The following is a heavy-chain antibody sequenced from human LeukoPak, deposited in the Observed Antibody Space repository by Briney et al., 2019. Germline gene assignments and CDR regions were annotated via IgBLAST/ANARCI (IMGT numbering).Heavy chain of an antibody. Sequence: HPGGSLRLSCAASGFTFSSYAMSWVRQAPGKGLEWVSAISGSGGSTYYADSVKGRFTISRDNSKNTLYLQMNSLRAEDTAVYYCAKDLDSSWYSYFDYWGQGTLVTVSS. D-gene: IGHD6-13*01. V-gene: IGHV3-23*01. CDR1: GFTFSSYA. J-gene: IGHJ4*02. CDR2: ISGSGGST. CDR3: AKDLDSSWYSYFDY.